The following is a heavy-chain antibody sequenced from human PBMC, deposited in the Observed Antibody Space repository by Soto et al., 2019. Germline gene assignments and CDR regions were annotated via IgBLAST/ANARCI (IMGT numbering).Heavy chain of an antibody. J-gene: IGHJ6*02. CDR1: GGSLSTYG. V-gene: IGHV1-69*11. CDR2: IIPILDTS. D-gene: IGHD6-6*01. CDR3: ARDLPVDTDTVVRMVV. Sequence: QVQLVQSGAEVRKPGSSVKVSCEVSGGSLSTYGINWVRQVPGQGLEWMGRIIPILDTSNYAQKFQGRVTITAAESTITAYMQLTSLALEATADYYCARDLPVDTDTVVRMVVWGQGTMVTVSS.